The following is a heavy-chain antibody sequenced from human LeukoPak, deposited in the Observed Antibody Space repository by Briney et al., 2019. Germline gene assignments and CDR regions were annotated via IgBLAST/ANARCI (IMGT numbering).Heavy chain of an antibody. V-gene: IGHV4-38-2*02. CDR2: IYHGGST. CDR3: ASLVRGVAPFDY. J-gene: IGHJ4*02. D-gene: IGHD3-10*01. CDR1: GYSISSGYY. Sequence: SETLSLTCTVSGYSISSGYYWGWIRQPPGKGLEWIGSIYHGGSTYYNPSLKSRVTISVDTSKNQFSLKLSSVTAADTAVYYCASLVRGVAPFDYWGQGTLVTVSS.